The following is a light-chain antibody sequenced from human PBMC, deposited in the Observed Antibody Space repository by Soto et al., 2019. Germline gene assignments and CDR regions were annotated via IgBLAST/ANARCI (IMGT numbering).Light chain of an antibody. CDR2: DAS. CDR1: QSISSW. J-gene: IGKJ1*01. Sequence: DIQMTQSPSTLSATAGDRVTITCRASQSISSWLAWYQHKPGKAPKLLIYDASNLDSGVPSRFSGSVSGTEFSLTISHLQPDDCATYYCQQYENYWTFGQGTRVEIK. CDR3: QQYENYWT. V-gene: IGKV1-5*01.